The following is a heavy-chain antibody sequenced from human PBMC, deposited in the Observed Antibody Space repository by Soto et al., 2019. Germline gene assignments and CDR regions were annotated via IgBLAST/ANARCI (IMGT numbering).Heavy chain of an antibody. J-gene: IGHJ5*02. CDR3: ARDAGYYDFWSGYYQPRYNWFDP. Sequence: PSETLSLTCTVSGGSISSYYWSWIRQPPGKGLEWIGYIYYSGSTNYNPSLKSRVTISVDTSKNQFSLKLSSVTAADTAVYYCARDAGYYDFWSGYYQPRYNWFDPWGQGTLVTVSS. D-gene: IGHD3-3*01. V-gene: IGHV4-59*01. CDR1: GGSISSYY. CDR2: IYYSGST.